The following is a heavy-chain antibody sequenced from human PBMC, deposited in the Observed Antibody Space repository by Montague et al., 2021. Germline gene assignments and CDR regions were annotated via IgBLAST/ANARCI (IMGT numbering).Heavy chain of an antibody. J-gene: IGHJ4*02. V-gene: IGHV3-74*01. CDR3: ARSYDS. CDR1: GFTFSSYW. Sequence: SLRLSCAASGFTFSSYWMHWVRQAPGKGLVWVATIKTDGSSTYYADSVKGRFTISRDNAKNTLYLQMNSLRVEDTAVYYCARSYDSWGQGALVTVSS. CDR2: IKTDGSST. D-gene: IGHD3-10*01.